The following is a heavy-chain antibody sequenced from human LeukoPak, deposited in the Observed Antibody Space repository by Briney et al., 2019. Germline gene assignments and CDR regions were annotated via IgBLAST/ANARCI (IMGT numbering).Heavy chain of an antibody. Sequence: SETLSLTCTVSGGSTSNYYWSWIRQPPGKGLEWIGYIYYSGSTNYNPSLKSRVTISVDTSKNQFSLKLSSVTAADTAVYYCATSFIARVPVAFDIWGQGTMVTVSS. D-gene: IGHD2-8*02. CDR1: GGSTSNYY. CDR2: IYYSGST. CDR3: ATSFIARVPVAFDI. V-gene: IGHV4-59*01. J-gene: IGHJ3*02.